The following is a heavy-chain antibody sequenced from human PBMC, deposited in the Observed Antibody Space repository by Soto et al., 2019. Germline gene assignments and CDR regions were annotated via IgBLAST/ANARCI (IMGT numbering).Heavy chain of an antibody. V-gene: IGHV3-11*06. CDR2: ISITSSHI. Sequence: QVQLVESGGGLVKPGGSLRLSCAASGFTFSNYYMSWICHVPGKGLEWLSYISITSSHIDYADSVKGRFTISRDNAKSSLYLEMNNLRAEDTAVYYCARDGMMTPDYFDYWGQGTLVTVSS. J-gene: IGHJ4*02. CDR3: ARDGMMTPDYFDY. D-gene: IGHD4-4*01. CDR1: GFTFSNYY.